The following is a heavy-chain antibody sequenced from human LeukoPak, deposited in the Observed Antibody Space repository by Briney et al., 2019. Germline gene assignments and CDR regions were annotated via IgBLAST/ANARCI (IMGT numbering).Heavy chain of an antibody. V-gene: IGHV4-59*01. CDR1: GGSISHYF. CDR2: VYYRGNT. CDR3: ARHADIAAYREGMDV. Sequence: SETLSLTCTVSGGSISHYFWSWIRQPPGQGLEWVGYVYYRGNTIYSPSLRSRVTISVDSSKNEFSLKMTSDTAADTAVYYCARHADIAAYREGMDVWGKGTTVTVSS. D-gene: IGHD2-15*01. J-gene: IGHJ6*04.